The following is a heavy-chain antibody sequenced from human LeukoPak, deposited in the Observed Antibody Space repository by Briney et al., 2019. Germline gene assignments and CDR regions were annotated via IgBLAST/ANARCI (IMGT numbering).Heavy chain of an antibody. Sequence: PGGSLRLSCAASGFTFSDHYMSWIRQAPGKGLDWVSYISTSSSHTDYADSVKGRFTISRDDAKDLLFLQMNSLRAEDTAVYYCARGHYGLDVWGQGTTVTVSS. CDR3: ARGHYGLDV. V-gene: IGHV3-11*05. CDR1: GFTFSDHY. CDR2: ISTSSSHT. J-gene: IGHJ6*02.